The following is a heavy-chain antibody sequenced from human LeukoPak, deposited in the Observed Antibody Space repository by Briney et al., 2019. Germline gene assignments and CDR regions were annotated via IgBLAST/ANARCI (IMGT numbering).Heavy chain of an antibody. V-gene: IGHV3-74*01. J-gene: IGHJ4*02. CDR3: ARESIAVAGAPFDY. CDR2: INSDGGAT. D-gene: IGHD6-19*01. CDR1: GFTFSSYW. Sequence: GGSLRLSCAGSGFTFSSYWMHWVRQVPGEGLVWVSRINSDGGATSYAGSVRGRFTISRDNAKNSLYLQMNSLRAEDTAVYYCARESIAVAGAPFDYWGQGTLVTVSS.